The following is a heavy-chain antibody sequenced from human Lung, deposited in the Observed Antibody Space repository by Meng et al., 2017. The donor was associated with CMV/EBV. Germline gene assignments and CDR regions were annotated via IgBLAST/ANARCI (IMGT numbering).Heavy chain of an antibody. CDR2: ISYDGSNK. Sequence: GGSLRLXXAASGFTFSSYAMHWVRQAPGKGLEWVAVISYDGSNKYYADSVKGRFTISRDNSKNTLYLQMNSLRAEDTAVYYCARGYCSSTSCYWGYYFDYWGQRALVTVSS. CDR1: GFTFSSYA. V-gene: IGHV3-30-3*01. CDR3: ARGYCSSTSCYWGYYFDY. J-gene: IGHJ4*02. D-gene: IGHD2-2*01.